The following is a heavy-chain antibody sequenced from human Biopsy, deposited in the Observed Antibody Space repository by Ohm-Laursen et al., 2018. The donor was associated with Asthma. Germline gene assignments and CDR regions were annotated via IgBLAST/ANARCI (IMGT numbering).Heavy chain of an antibody. Sequence: ASVKVSCKASGGTFSSNSINWVRQAPGQGLEWMGWINPNSGGTNYAQKFQGWVTMTRDTSISTAYMELSSLRSEDTAVYYCARTYFDFLTGQVHDAFAMWGQGTMVTVS. CDR3: ARTYFDFLTGQVHDAFAM. CDR1: GGTFSSNS. CDR2: INPNSGGT. J-gene: IGHJ3*02. V-gene: IGHV1-2*04. D-gene: IGHD3-9*01.